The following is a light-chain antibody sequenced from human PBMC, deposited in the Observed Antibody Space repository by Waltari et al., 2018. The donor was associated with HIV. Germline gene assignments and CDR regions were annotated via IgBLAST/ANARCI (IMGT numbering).Light chain of an antibody. CDR2: GAS. Sequence: DIQMTQSPSSLSSSVGDRVTITCRASQGIRNSLAWYQQKPGEAPKLLRYGASRLKSGVPSRFSGSGSGTDYTLTISGLQPEDFASYHCQQYYGIPYTFGQGTKLEIE. CDR1: QGIRNS. CDR3: QQYYGIPYT. J-gene: IGKJ2*01. V-gene: IGKV1-NL1*01.